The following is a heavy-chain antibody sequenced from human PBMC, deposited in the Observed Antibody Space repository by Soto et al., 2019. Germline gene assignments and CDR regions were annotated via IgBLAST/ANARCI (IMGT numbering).Heavy chain of an antibody. Sequence: QVQLVQSGAEVKKPGASVKVSCKASGYTFNSHGISWVRQAPGQGLEWLGWISVYDGNTNFAQKFQGRVTMTTDTLTSTAYMELRSLRSDDTAVYYCARPDYYNTGSGDFDIWGQGTMVTVSS. CDR2: ISVYDGNT. D-gene: IGHD3-10*01. J-gene: IGHJ3*02. CDR1: GYTFNSHG. CDR3: ARPDYYNTGSGDFDI. V-gene: IGHV1-18*01.